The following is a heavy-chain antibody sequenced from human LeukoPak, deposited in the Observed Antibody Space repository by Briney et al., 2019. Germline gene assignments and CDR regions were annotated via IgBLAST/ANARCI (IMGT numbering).Heavy chain of an antibody. CDR1: GDSVSSNSAA. D-gene: IGHD6-13*01. V-gene: IGHV6-1*01. CDR3: ARGRRAAAGYHYYYYYMGV. Sequence: SQTLSLTCAISGDSVSSNSAAWNWIRQSPSRGLEWLGRTYYRSKWYNDYAVSVKSRIIINPDTSKNQFSLQLNSVTPEDTAVYYCARGRRAAAGYHYYYYYMGVWDKGTTVTVSS. CDR2: TYYRSKWYN. J-gene: IGHJ6*03.